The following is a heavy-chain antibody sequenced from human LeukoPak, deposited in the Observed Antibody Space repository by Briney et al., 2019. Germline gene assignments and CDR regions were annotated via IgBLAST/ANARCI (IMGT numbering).Heavy chain of an antibody. Sequence: ASVKVSCKASGYTITSYGITWVRQAPGQGLEWMGWISADNGNTDYAQKLQGRVTMTTDTSTNTAYMELRSLRSDDTAVYYCMRAPVVVPAAPMWFDPWGQGTLVTVSS. CDR3: MRAPVVVPAAPMWFDP. D-gene: IGHD2-2*01. CDR2: ISADNGNT. CDR1: GYTITSYG. V-gene: IGHV1-18*01. J-gene: IGHJ5*02.